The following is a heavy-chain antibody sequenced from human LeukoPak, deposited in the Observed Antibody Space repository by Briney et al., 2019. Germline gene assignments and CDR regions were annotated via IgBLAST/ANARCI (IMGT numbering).Heavy chain of an antibody. J-gene: IGHJ4*02. CDR3: ARTPYSSSWTWYFDY. Sequence: PSETLSLTCTVSGGSISSYYWSWIRQPPGKGLEWIGYIYYSGSTNYNPSLKSRVTISVDTSKNQFSLKLSSVTAADTAVYYCARTPYSSSWTWYFDYWGQGTLVTVSS. CDR2: IYYSGST. CDR1: GGSISSYY. D-gene: IGHD6-13*01. V-gene: IGHV4-59*01.